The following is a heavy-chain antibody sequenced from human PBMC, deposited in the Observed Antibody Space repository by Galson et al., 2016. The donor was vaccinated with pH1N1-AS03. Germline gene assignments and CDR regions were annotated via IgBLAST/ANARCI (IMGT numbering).Heavy chain of an antibody. D-gene: IGHD6-13*01. Sequence: SLRLSCAASELTFSNYYMSWVRQAPGKGLEWVSAISGDGSVTHYADSVKGRFTISRDNSKSTLYLQMSSMRAEDTAVYYCANGRGSWYGPYNWFDPWGQGTLVAVSS. V-gene: IGHV3-23*01. CDR1: ELTFSNYY. CDR2: ISGDGSVT. J-gene: IGHJ5*02. CDR3: ANGRGSWYGPYNWFDP.